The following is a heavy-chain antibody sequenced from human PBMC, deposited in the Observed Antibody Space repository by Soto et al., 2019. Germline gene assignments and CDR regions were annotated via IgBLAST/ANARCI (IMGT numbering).Heavy chain of an antibody. J-gene: IGHJ6*02. V-gene: IGHV3-33*01. Sequence: QEQLVESGGGVVQPGRSLRLSCAASGFSFRRYGMHWVRQAPGKGLEWVAVIWYDGSNKYYGDFLKGRFTISRDNSKNTPYLQMNSPRADDSGVYYCAREGFYSRSSEYSGYNYYGMDVWGQGTTVIVTS. CDR1: GFSFRRYG. CDR2: IWYDGSNK. CDR3: AREGFYSRSSEYSGYNYYGMDV. D-gene: IGHD6-6*01.